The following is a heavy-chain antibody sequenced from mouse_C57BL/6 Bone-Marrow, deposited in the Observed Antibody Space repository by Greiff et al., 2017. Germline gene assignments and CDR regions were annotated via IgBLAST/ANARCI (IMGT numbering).Heavy chain of an antibody. CDR3: DRRGGTVPYLDY. CDR1: GFTFSSYG. V-gene: IGHV5-6*01. J-gene: IGHJ2*01. Sequence: EVQLVESGGDLVKPGGSLKLSCAASGFTFSSYGMSWVRQTPDKGLEWVATISSGGSYTYYPDSVKGRFTISRDNAKNTLYLQLRRLSSEDTAMYDCDRRGGTVPYLDYWGQGTTVTVSS. D-gene: IGHD1-1*01. CDR2: ISSGGSYT.